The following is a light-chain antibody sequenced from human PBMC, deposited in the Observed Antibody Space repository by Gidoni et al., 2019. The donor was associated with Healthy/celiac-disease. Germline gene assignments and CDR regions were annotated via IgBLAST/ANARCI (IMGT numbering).Light chain of an antibody. V-gene: IGKV3-15*01. Sequence: ELVMTQSPATLSVSPGERATLSCRASQSVSSTLAWYQQKPGQAPRLLIYGASTRATGTPARFSGSGAGTEFTLTISSLQSEDFAVYYCQQYNNWPFPFGGGTKVEIK. J-gene: IGKJ4*01. CDR2: GAS. CDR1: QSVSST. CDR3: QQYNNWPFP.